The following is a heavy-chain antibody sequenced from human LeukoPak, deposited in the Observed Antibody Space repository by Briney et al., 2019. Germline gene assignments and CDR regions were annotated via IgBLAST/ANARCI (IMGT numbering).Heavy chain of an antibody. J-gene: IGHJ4*02. CDR1: GGSFSGYY. Sequence: SETLSLTCAVYGGSFSGYYWSWIRQPPGKGLEWRGEINHSGSTNYNPSLKSRVNISVDTPKNQISLKVSSVTAADTAVYYCARMQAWVGGTTGPRGFDYWGQGTLVTVSS. V-gene: IGHV4-34*01. CDR3: ARMQAWVGGTTGPRGFDY. D-gene: IGHD1-26*01. CDR2: INHSGST.